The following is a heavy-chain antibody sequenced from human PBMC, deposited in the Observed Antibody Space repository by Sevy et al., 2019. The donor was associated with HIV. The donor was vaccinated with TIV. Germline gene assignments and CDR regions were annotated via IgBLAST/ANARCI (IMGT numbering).Heavy chain of an antibody. J-gene: IGHJ6*03. V-gene: IGHV3-30-3*01. Sequence: GGSLRLSCAASGFTFSSYAMHWVRQAPGKGLEWVAVISYDGSNKYYADSVKGRFTISRGNSKNTLYLQMNSLRAEDTAVYYCARDRGITMVRGVITHYMDVWGKGTTVTVSS. CDR3: ARDRGITMVRGVITHYMDV. CDR2: ISYDGSNK. CDR1: GFTFSSYA. D-gene: IGHD3-10*01.